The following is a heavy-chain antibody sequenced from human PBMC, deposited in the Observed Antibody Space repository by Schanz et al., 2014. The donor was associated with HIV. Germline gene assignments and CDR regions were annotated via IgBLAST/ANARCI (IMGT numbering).Heavy chain of an antibody. D-gene: IGHD2-15*01. Sequence: EVQLVESGGGLVKPGGSLRLTCAASGLTFSGSAMNWVRQAPGKGLEWVSAISGSGGGTFYAGSVKGRFTISRDNSKNMLYLQMTSLRVEDTAVYHCARGSGPYYYYYGMDVWGQGTTVTVSS. J-gene: IGHJ6*02. CDR2: ISGSGGGT. CDR3: ARGSGPYYYYYGMDV. V-gene: IGHV3-23*04. CDR1: GLTFSGSA.